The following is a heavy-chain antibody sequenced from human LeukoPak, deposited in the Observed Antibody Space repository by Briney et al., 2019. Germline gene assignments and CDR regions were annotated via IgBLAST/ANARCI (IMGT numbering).Heavy chain of an antibody. J-gene: IGHJ4*02. V-gene: IGHV4-59*01. CDR3: ASTGYCIGGSCYSNYFDH. CDR1: GGSISSYY. CDR2: IYYSGST. Sequence: PSETLSLTCTVSGGSISSYYWNWIRQPPGKGLEWVGYIYYSGSTNYNPSLKSRVTISVDTSKNQFSLKLSSVTAADTAVYYCASTGYCIGGSCYSNYFDHWGQGTLVTVSS. D-gene: IGHD2-15*01.